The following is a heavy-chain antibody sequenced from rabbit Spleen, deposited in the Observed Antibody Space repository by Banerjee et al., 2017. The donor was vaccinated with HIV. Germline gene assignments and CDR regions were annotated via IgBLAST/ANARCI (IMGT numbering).Heavy chain of an antibody. D-gene: IGHD1-1*01. Sequence: QSLEESGGDLVKPGASLTLTCAASGFTISSYYYMCWVRQAPGKGLEWIACLYISGGSTYYTNWAKGRFTISETSSTTVTLQMTSLTAADTATYFCARDVDTIYFRFSLWGQGTLVTVS. CDR2: LYISGGST. CDR3: ARDVDTIYFRFSL. J-gene: IGHJ4*01. V-gene: IGHV1S40*01. CDR1: GFTISSYYY.